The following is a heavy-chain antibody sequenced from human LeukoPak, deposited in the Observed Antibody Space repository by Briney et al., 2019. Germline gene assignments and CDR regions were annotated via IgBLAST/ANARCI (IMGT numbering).Heavy chain of an antibody. J-gene: IGHJ6*04. Sequence: GGSLRLSCAASGFTFSSYEMNWVRQAPGKGLEWISYISASGTFTHYADSVEGRFTISRDNAKNSLYLQMNSLRAEDTAVYYCARDGTPIHSSGWVYMDVWGKGTTVTISS. V-gene: IGHV3-48*03. CDR1: GFTFSSYE. CDR3: ARDGTPIHSSGWVYMDV. D-gene: IGHD6-25*01. CDR2: ISASGTFT.